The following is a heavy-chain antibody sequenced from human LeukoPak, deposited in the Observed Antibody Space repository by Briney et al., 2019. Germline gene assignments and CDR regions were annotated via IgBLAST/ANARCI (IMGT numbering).Heavy chain of an antibody. CDR1: GFTFSTYV. D-gene: IGHD6-19*01. Sequence: GGSLRLSCAASGFTFSTYVMSWVRQAPGKGLEWVSGIWGSGSNTYYANSVKGRFTISRDNSKHTLYLQMNTLRAEDTAVYYCARGFSSGWGLDFWGQGTLVTASS. J-gene: IGHJ4*02. V-gene: IGHV3-23*01. CDR3: ARGFSSGWGLDF. CDR2: IWGSGSNT.